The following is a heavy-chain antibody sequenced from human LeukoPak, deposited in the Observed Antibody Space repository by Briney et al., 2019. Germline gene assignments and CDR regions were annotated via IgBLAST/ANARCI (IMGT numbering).Heavy chain of an antibody. D-gene: IGHD3-3*01. Sequence: ASVKVSXKASGYTFSSYGISWVRQAPGQGLEWMGWISGYNGNTNSAQKLQGRVSMTTDTSTSTAYVELRSLRSDDTAVYYCARDRSPDFWSGDYRDAFDIWGQGTMVTVSS. CDR3: ARDRSPDFWSGDYRDAFDI. CDR2: ISGYNGNT. J-gene: IGHJ3*02. CDR1: GYTFSSYG. V-gene: IGHV1-18*01.